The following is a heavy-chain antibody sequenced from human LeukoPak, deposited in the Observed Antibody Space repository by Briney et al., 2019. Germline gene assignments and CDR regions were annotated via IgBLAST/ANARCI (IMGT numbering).Heavy chain of an antibody. D-gene: IGHD3-10*01. CDR3: AREGLYSGSVSSDLDY. Sequence: GGSLRLSCAASGFTFSSYTMDWVRQAPGKGLEWVSSISGSATHIYDADSVKGRFTISRDNAKNSVYLQVNSLRAEDTAVYYCAREGLYSGSVSSDLDYWGQGTLVSVSS. J-gene: IGHJ4*02. V-gene: IGHV3-21*01. CDR2: ISGSATHI. CDR1: GFTFSSYT.